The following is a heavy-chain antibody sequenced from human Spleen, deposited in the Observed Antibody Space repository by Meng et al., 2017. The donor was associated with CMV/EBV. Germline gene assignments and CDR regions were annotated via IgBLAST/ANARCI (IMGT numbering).Heavy chain of an antibody. CDR2: INPYSGDT. Sequence: ASVKVSCKASEYTFIDHHMHWVRQAPGQGLEWMGWINPYSGDTKYAQKFQGRVTLSRDTSISTAYMELSSLRSDDTAVYFCARYDGGINDYWGQGTLVTVSS. D-gene: IGHD3-10*01. V-gene: IGHV1-2*02. CDR3: ARYDGGINDY. CDR1: EYTFIDHH. J-gene: IGHJ4*01.